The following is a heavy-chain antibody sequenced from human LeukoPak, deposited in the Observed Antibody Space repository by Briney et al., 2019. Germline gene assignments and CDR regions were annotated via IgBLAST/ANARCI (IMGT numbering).Heavy chain of an antibody. CDR3: ARGRRRWPEVYYFDY. Sequence: SETLSLTCTVSGGSISSGSYYWSWIRQPAGKGLEWIGRIYTSGSTNYNPSLKSRVAISVDTSKNQFSLELSSVTAADTAVYYCARGRRRWPEVYYFDYWGQGTLVTVSS. J-gene: IGHJ4*02. V-gene: IGHV4-61*02. CDR1: GGSISSGSYY. CDR2: IYTSGST. D-gene: IGHD5-24*01.